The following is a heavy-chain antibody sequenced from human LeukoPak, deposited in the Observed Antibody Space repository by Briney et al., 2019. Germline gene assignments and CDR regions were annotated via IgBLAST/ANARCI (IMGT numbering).Heavy chain of an antibody. CDR2: INHSGST. J-gene: IGHJ4*02. V-gene: IGHV4-34*01. Sequence: PSETLSLTCAVYGGSFSGYYCSWIRQPPGKGLEWIGEINHSGSTNYNPSLKSRVTISVDTSKNQFSLKLSSVTAADTAVYYCARLLIAAAGPFDYWAREPWSPSPQ. CDR3: ARLLIAAAGPFDY. CDR1: GGSFSGYY. D-gene: IGHD6-13*01.